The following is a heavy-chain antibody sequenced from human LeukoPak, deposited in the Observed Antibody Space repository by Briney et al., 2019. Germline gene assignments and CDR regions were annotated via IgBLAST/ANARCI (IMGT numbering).Heavy chain of an antibody. D-gene: IGHD5-24*01. CDR3: ARDRDGYNRYYYGMNV. J-gene: IGHJ6*02. Sequence: SGPALLKPTQTLTLTCTFSGFSLRTSGMCVSWIRQPPGKALEWLARIDWDDDKYYSTSLKTRLTISKDTSKNQVVLTMTNMDPVDTATYYCARDRDGYNRYYYGMNVWGQGTTVTVSS. CDR2: IDWDDDK. V-gene: IGHV2-70*11. CDR1: GFSLRTSGMC.